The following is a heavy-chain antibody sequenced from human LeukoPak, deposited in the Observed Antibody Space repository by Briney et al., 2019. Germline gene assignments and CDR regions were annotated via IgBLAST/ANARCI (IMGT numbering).Heavy chain of an antibody. CDR1: GFTFSSYA. CDR3: ARDKTAQVY. V-gene: IGHV3-30*04. J-gene: IGHJ4*02. Sequence: PGGSLRLSCAASGFTFSSYAMHWVRQAPGKGLEWEAVISYDGSNKYYADSVKGRFTISRDNSKNTLYLQMDSLRAEDTAVYYCARDKTAQVYWGQGTLVTVSS. CDR2: ISYDGSNK.